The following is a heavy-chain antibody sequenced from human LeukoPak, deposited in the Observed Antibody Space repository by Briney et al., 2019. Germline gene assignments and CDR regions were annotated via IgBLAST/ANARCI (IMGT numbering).Heavy chain of an antibody. Sequence: GASVKVSCKASGYTFTSYAMHWVRQAPGQRLEWMGWINAGNGNTKYSQKFQGRVTITRDTSASTAYMELSSLRSEDTAVYYCARAEWFGDPPGFDYWGQGTLVTVSS. CDR2: INAGNGNT. CDR3: ARAEWFGDPPGFDY. J-gene: IGHJ4*02. D-gene: IGHD3-10*01. CDR1: GYTFTSYA. V-gene: IGHV1-3*01.